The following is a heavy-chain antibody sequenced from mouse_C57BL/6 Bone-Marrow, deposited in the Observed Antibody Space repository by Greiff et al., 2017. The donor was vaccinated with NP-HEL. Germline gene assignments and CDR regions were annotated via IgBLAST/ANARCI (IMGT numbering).Heavy chain of an antibody. CDR3: ARTGLTLYYFDY. CDR1: GFTFSDYY. V-gene: IGHV5-12*01. CDR2: ISNGGGST. Sequence: EVKLMESGGGLVQPGGSLKLSCAASGFTFSDYYMYWVRQTPAKRLEWVASISNGGGSTYYPDTVQGRFPLSSDHAKNTLYLQMSRLKSEDTAMYYCARTGLTLYYFDYWGQGTTLTVSS. J-gene: IGHJ2*01.